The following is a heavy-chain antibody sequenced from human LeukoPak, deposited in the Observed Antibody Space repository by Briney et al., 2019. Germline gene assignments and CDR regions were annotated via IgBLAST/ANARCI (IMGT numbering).Heavy chain of an antibody. CDR3: ARADTSLVNFYYFGMDV. D-gene: IGHD5-18*01. CDR2: INPNSGDT. Sequence: GASVKVSCKASGFTFTYYYIHWVRQAPGQGLEWMGWINPNSGDTNYAQKFQGRVTMTRDTSINTAYMELSRLRSGDTAVYYCARADTSLVNFYYFGMDVWGQGTTVTVSS. J-gene: IGHJ6*02. CDR1: GFTFTYYY. V-gene: IGHV1-2*02.